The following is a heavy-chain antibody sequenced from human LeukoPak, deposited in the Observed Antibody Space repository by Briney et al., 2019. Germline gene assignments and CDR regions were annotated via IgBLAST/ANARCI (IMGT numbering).Heavy chain of an antibody. CDR3: ARGAYQWEPPLPQDFDY. CDR1: GFTFSSYS. D-gene: IGHD1-26*01. V-gene: IGHV3-21*01. J-gene: IGHJ4*02. Sequence: GGSLRLSCAASGFTFSSYSMNWVRQAPGKGLEWVSSISSSSSYIYYADSVKGRFTISRDNAKNSLYLQMNSLRAEDTAVYYCARGAYQWEPPLPQDFDYWGQETLVTVSS. CDR2: ISSSSSYI.